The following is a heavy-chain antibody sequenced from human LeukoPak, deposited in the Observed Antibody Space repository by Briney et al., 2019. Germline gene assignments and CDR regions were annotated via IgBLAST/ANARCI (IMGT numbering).Heavy chain of an antibody. Sequence: PGGSLRLSCAASGFTFRSYAMHWVRQAPGKGLEWVSVIYSGGSTYYADSVKGRFTISRDNSKNTLYLQMSSLRVEDTAVYYCTRLLFDILTGKNEVWGQGTMVTVSS. CDR2: IYSGGST. J-gene: IGHJ3*01. V-gene: IGHV3-66*04. CDR1: GFTFRSYA. CDR3: TRLLFDILTGKNEV. D-gene: IGHD3-9*01.